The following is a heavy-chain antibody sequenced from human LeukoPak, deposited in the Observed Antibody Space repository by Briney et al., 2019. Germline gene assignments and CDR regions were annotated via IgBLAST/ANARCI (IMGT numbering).Heavy chain of an antibody. CDR1: GESFSTHY. Sequence: PSETLSLTCAVHGESFSTHYWTWIRQPPGKGLEWIGSIYHSGSTYYNPSLKSRVTISVDTSRNQFSLNLSSVTAADTAVYYCARHYGPWGQGTLVAVSS. CDR3: ARHYGP. J-gene: IGHJ5*02. D-gene: IGHD4-17*01. V-gene: IGHV4-39*01. CDR2: IYHSGST.